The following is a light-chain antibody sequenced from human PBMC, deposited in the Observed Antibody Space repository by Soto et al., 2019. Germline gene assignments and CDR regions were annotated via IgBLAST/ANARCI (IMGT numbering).Light chain of an antibody. CDR2: DAS. CDR3: QQYNSYSWT. J-gene: IGKJ1*01. CDR1: QSIGSW. Sequence: DIHMTQSPSTLSASVGDRFTITCRASQSIGSWLAWYQQKPGKAPKLLIYDASSLESGVPSRFRGSGSGTEFTLTISSLQPDDFATYYCQQYNSYSWTFGQGTKVDNK. V-gene: IGKV1-5*01.